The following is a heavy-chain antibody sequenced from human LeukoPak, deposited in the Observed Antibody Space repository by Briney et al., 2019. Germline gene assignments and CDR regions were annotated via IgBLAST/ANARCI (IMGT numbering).Heavy chain of an antibody. D-gene: IGHD3-22*01. V-gene: IGHV4-39*01. J-gene: IGHJ3*02. Sequence: SETLSLTCTVSGGSISSSSYYWGWIRQPPGKGLEWIGSIYYSGSTYYNPFLKSRVTISVDTSKNQFSLKLSSVTAADTAVYYCARLHSSGPDAFDIWGQGTMVTVSS. CDR1: GGSISSSSYY. CDR3: ARLHSSGPDAFDI. CDR2: IYYSGST.